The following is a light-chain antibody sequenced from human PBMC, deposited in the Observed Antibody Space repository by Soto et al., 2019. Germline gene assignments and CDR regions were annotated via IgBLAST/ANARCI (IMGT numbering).Light chain of an antibody. CDR3: AVWDDSLNGVV. CDR2: SNN. Sequence: QSALTQPPSASGTPGQRVTISCSGSSSNIGSNNVNWYQQLPGTAPKLLIYSNNQRPSGVPDRFSGSKSGTSASLAISGLQSEDEADHYCAVWDDSLNGVVFGGGTQLTVL. V-gene: IGLV1-44*01. J-gene: IGLJ2*01. CDR1: SSNIGSNN.